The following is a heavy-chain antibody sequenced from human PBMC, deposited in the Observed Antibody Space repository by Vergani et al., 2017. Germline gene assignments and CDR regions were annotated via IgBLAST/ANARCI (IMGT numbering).Heavy chain of an antibody. J-gene: IGHJ4*02. V-gene: IGHV4-4*07. CDR1: GGSISSYY. D-gene: IGHD6-13*01. CDR2: IYTSGGT. Sequence: QVQLQESGPGLVKPSETLSLTCTVSGGSISSYYWSWIRQPAGKGREWIGRIYTSGGTNYNPSLKSRVTMSVDTSKNQCSLKLSSVTAADTAVYYCARAIAGTFDYWGQGTLVTVSS. CDR3: ARAIAGTFDY.